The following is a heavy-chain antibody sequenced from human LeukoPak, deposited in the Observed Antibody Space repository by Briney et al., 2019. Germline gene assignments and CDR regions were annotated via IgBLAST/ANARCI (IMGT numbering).Heavy chain of an antibody. CDR1: GYTFTSYD. J-gene: IGHJ4*02. Sequence: GASVTVSCTASGYTFTSYDINWVRQAPGQGLEWMGWMNPNSGNTGYAQKFQGRVTMTRNTSISTAYMELSSLRSEDTAVYYCARSAPREGFDYWGQGTLVTVSS. CDR3: ARSAPREGFDY. V-gene: IGHV1-8*01. CDR2: MNPNSGNT.